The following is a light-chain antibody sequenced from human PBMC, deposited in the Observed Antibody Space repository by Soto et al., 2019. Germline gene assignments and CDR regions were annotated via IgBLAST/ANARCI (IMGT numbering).Light chain of an antibody. J-gene: IGKJ4*02. CDR2: GAS. CDR3: QQYVTSPLT. V-gene: IGKV3-20*01. Sequence: ESGLTHSPRTLSLSPGERATLSCTASQSVSSNYLAWYQQKPGQAPRPLIYGASSRATGIPDRFSGSGSGTDFTLTISRLEPEDFAVYYCQQYVTSPLTFGPGTRVEIK. CDR1: QSVSSNY.